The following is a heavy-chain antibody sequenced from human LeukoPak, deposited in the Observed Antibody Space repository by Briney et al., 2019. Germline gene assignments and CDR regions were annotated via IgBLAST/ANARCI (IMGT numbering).Heavy chain of an antibody. CDR2: IWYDGSNK. Sequence: GGSLRLSCAASGFTFSYYGMHWVRQAPGKGLEWVAVIWYDGSNKYSADSVKGRFTISRDNSKNTLYLQMNSLRAEDTAVYYCARDRVGGGSWGRENYYMDVWGKGTTVTVSS. J-gene: IGHJ6*03. CDR1: GFTFSYYG. CDR3: ARDRVGGGSWGRENYYMDV. D-gene: IGHD6-13*01. V-gene: IGHV3-33*01.